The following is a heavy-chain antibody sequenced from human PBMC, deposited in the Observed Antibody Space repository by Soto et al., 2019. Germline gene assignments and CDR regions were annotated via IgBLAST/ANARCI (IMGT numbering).Heavy chain of an antibody. J-gene: IGHJ6*02. CDR3: ARNNRDYYYGMDV. CDR1: GYSISSSNW. V-gene: IGHV4-28*01. Sequence: ASETLSLTCAVSGYSISSSNWWGWIRQPPGKGLEWIGYIYYSGSTYYNPSLKSRVTMSVDTSKNQFSLKLSSVTAVDTAVYYCARNNRDYYYGMDVWGQGTTVTVS. CDR2: IYYSGST.